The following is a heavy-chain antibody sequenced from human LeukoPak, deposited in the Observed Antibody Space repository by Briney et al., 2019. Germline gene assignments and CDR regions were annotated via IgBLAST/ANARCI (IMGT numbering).Heavy chain of an antibody. CDR3: GSGIAPEDSVAVDY. D-gene: IGHD6-13*01. Sequence: PGRSLRLSCAASGITFSTHWMYWVRQAPGKGLVWVSRINPDGSATMYADSLKGRFTISRDNAKNTLYLQLNSLRAEDTSIYYCGSGIAPEDSVAVDYWGQGTLVTVSS. J-gene: IGHJ4*02. CDR1: GITFSTHW. CDR2: INPDGSAT. V-gene: IGHV3-74*03.